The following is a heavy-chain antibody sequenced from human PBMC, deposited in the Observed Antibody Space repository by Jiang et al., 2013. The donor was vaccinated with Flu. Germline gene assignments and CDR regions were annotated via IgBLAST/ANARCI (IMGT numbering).Heavy chain of an antibody. J-gene: IGHJ4*02. CDR3: ARTKHILTGYYRGSYYFDY. D-gene: IGHD3-9*01. V-gene: IGHV1-18*01. Sequence: SWVRQAPGHGLSGWDGSAITIVTQSNAQRLQGRVTVTTDTSTSTAYMELRSLRSDDTAVYYCARTKHILTGYYRGSYYFDYWGQGTLVTVSS. CDR2: SAITIVT.